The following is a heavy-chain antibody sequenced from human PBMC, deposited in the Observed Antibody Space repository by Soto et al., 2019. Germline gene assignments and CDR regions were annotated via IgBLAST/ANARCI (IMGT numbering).Heavy chain of an antibody. CDR3: AKDLNGSGSFTSYYHYGMDV. D-gene: IGHD3-10*01. V-gene: IGHV3-23*01. J-gene: IGHJ6*02. Sequence: EVQMLESGGGLVHPGGSLRLSCAASGFTFSNYAMNWVRQAPGKGLEWVSSISGSGRNTYYADSVKGRLTISRDSSKNTLYLQMISLRVEDTGVYYCAKDLNGSGSFTSYYHYGMDVWGRGTTVTVSS. CDR1: GFTFSNYA. CDR2: ISGSGRNT.